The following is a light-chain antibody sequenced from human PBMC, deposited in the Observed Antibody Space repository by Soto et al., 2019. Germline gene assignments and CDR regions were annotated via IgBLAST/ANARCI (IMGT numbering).Light chain of an antibody. CDR3: QQYGRSPRT. CDR1: QSVSSSY. V-gene: IGKV3-20*01. Sequence: EIVLTQSPGTLSLSPGERATLSCRASQSVSSSYLAWYQQKPGQAPRLLIYGASSRAIGIPDRFSGSGSGTDFTLTISRLEPEEFAVYYCQQYGRSPRTFGQGTKVEIK. CDR2: GAS. J-gene: IGKJ1*01.